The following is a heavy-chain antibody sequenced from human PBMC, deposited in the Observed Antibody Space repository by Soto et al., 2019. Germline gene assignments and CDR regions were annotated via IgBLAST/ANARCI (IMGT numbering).Heavy chain of an antibody. CDR1: GFTFSSYA. D-gene: IGHD1-26*01. J-gene: IGHJ4*02. Sequence: GGSLRLSCAASGFTFSSYAMSWVRQAPGKGLEWVSAISGSGGSTYYADSVKGRFTISRDNSKNTLYLQMNSLRAEDTAVYYWAKVKMGATGGGDYWGQGTLGTVSS. CDR2: ISGSGGST. CDR3: AKVKMGATGGGDY. V-gene: IGHV3-23*01.